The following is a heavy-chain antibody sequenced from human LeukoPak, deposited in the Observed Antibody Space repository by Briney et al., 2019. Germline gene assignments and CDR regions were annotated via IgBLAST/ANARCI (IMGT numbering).Heavy chain of an antibody. V-gene: IGHV3-53*05. D-gene: IGHD1-26*01. CDR1: GFTVSSNY. CDR2: IYSGGST. CDR3: ASSGRIKGDAFDI. Sequence: PGGSLRLSCAASGFTVSSNYMSWVRQAPGKGLEWVSVIYSGGSTYYADSVKGRFTISRDNAKNSLYLQMNSLRTEDTAVYYCASSGRIKGDAFDIWGQGTMVTVSS. J-gene: IGHJ3*02.